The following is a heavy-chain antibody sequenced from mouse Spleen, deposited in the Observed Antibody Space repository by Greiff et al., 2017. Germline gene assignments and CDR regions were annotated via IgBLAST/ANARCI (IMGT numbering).Heavy chain of an antibody. Sequence: EVKLMESEGGLVQPGSSMKLSCTASGFTFSDYYMAWVRQVPEKGLEWVANINYDGSSTYYLDSLKSRFIISRDNAKNILYLQMSSLKSEDTATYYCARGDWERWYFDVWGTGTTVTVSS. V-gene: IGHV5-16*01. CDR2: INYDGSST. J-gene: IGHJ1*03. D-gene: IGHD4-1*01. CDR1: GFTFSDYY. CDR3: ARGDWERWYFDV.